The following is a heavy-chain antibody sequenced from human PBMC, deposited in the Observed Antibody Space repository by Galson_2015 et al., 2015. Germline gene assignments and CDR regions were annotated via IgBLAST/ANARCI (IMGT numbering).Heavy chain of an antibody. CDR1: GFTFSNYR. Sequence: SLRLSCAASGFTFSNYRMSWVRQAPGKGPEWISYITSRSSTIYYSDSVKGRFTISRDNAKNSLYLEMKSLRDEDTALYYCARDSGYCSGTSCYSVGAFDIWGQGTMVTVSS. D-gene: IGHD2-15*01. V-gene: IGHV3-48*02. J-gene: IGHJ3*02. CDR3: ARDSGYCSGTSCYSVGAFDI. CDR2: ITSRSSTI.